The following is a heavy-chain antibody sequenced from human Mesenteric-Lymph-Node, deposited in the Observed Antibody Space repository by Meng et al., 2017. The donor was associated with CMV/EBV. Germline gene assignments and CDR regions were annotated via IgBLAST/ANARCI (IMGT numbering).Heavy chain of an antibody. CDR1: GGTFSSYA. CDR3: ARGANWGRGGFDY. J-gene: IGHJ4*02. V-gene: IGHV1-69*05. D-gene: IGHD7-27*01. Sequence: SVKVSCKASGGTFSSYAISWVRQAPGQGLEWMGGIIPIFGTANYAQKFQGGVTITTDESTSTAYMELSSLRSEDTAVYYCARGANWGRGGFDYWGQGTLVTVSS. CDR2: IIPIFGTA.